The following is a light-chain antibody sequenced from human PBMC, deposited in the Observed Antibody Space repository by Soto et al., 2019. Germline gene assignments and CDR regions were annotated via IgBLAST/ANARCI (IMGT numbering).Light chain of an antibody. CDR3: QQYNNWPLFT. J-gene: IGKJ2*01. Sequence: EMVMTQSPATLSVSPGDGATLSCRASQSVGSNLAWFQQKPGQTPRLLIYGASIRATGTPARFSGSGSGTEFTLTISSLQSEDFAVYYCQQYNNWPLFTFGQGTKLEIK. CDR1: QSVGSN. CDR2: GAS. V-gene: IGKV3-15*01.